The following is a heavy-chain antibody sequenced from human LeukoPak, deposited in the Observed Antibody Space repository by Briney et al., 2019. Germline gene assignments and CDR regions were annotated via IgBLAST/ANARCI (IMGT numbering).Heavy chain of an antibody. Sequence: GGSLRLSCSASGFTFSSYAMHWVRQAPGKGLEYVSAINSNGGSTYYADSVKGRFTISRDNSKNTLYLQMNSLRAEDTAVYYCARGSGSGTYWTFDYWGQGTLVTVSS. V-gene: IGHV3-64*04. CDR1: GFTFSSYA. CDR2: INSNGGST. J-gene: IGHJ4*02. CDR3: ARGSGSGTYWTFDY. D-gene: IGHD3-10*01.